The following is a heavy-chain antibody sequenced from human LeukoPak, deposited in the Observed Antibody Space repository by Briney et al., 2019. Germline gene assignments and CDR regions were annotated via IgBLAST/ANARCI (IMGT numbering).Heavy chain of an antibody. CDR1: GGSISSYY. Sequence: SETLSLTCTVSGGSISSYYWSWIRQPPGKGLEWIGYIYYSGSTNYNPSLKSRVTISVDTSKNQFSLKLGSVTAADTAVYYCARFHAAMDPLYYFDYWGQGTLVTVSS. CDR2: IYYSGST. J-gene: IGHJ4*02. V-gene: IGHV4-59*01. D-gene: IGHD5-18*01. CDR3: ARFHAAMDPLYYFDY.